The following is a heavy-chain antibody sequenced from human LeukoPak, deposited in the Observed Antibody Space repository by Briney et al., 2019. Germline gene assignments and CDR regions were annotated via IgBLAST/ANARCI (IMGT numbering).Heavy chain of an antibody. CDR1: GFTFSNYA. J-gene: IGHJ4*02. CDR2: ISGGGGST. D-gene: IGHD3-9*01. V-gene: IGHV3-23*01. CDR3: AKYGDILTGYPYYFDY. Sequence: GGSLRLSCAASGFTFSNYAMRWVRQAPGKGLEWVSAISGGGGSTYYADSVKGRFTISGDNSKNTLYLQMNSLRAEDTAVYYCAKYGDILTGYPYYFDYWGQGTLVTVSS.